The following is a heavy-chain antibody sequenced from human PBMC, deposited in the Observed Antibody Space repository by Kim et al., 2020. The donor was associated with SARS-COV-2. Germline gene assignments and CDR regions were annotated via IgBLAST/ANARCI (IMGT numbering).Heavy chain of an antibody. CDR3: AREKRGKVATSDY. CDR2: IYYIGST. Sequence: SETLSLTCTVSGGSISSGGYYWSWIRQHPGKGLEWIGYIYYIGSTYYNPSLKSRVTISVDTSKNQFSLKLSSVTAADTAVYYCAREKRGKVATSDYWGQRTLVTVSP. D-gene: IGHD5-12*01. V-gene: IGHV4-31*03. CDR1: GGSISSGGYY. J-gene: IGHJ4*02.